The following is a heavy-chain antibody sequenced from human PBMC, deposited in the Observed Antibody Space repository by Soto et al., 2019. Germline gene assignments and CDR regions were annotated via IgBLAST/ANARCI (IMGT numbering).Heavy chain of an antibody. J-gene: IGHJ4*02. Sequence: EVQLVESGGGLVQPGGSLRLSCAASGFTFSTYWMTWVRQAPGKGLEWVANIKQDGSEYYYVGSVKGRFTISRDNAKNSLYLQMNSLRAEDTAVYYCARGAFPTWGSYPLDYWGQGTLVTVPS. CDR1: GFTFSTYW. CDR2: IKQDGSEY. CDR3: ARGAFPTWGSYPLDY. D-gene: IGHD3-16*02. V-gene: IGHV3-7*04.